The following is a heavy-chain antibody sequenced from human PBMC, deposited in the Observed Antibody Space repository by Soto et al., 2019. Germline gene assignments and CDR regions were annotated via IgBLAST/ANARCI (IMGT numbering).Heavy chain of an antibody. CDR3: AREYFKMNGYRLFYCYFGMDV. CDR2: IDPSDSYT. Sequence: GESLKISCKGSGYSFTSYWISLVRQMPGKGLEWMGRIDPSDSYTNYSPSFQGHVTISADKSISTAYLQWSSLKASDTAVYYCAREYFKMNGYRLFYCYFGMDVWGQGTTVTVSS. CDR1: GYSFTSYW. D-gene: IGHD3-9*01. V-gene: IGHV5-10-1*01. J-gene: IGHJ6*02.